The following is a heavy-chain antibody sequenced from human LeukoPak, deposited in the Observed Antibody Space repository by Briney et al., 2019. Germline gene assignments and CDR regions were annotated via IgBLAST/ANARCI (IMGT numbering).Heavy chain of an antibody. V-gene: IGHV1-69*06. CDR1: GGTFSSYA. CDR3: AGGTNGYFDY. CDR2: TIPIFGTA. Sequence: GASVKVSCKTSGGTFSSYAISWVRQAPGQGLEWMGGTIPIFGTANYAQKFQGRVTITADKSTSTAYMELSSLKSEDTAVYYCAGGTNGYFDYWGQGTLVTVSS. J-gene: IGHJ4*02. D-gene: IGHD1-1*01.